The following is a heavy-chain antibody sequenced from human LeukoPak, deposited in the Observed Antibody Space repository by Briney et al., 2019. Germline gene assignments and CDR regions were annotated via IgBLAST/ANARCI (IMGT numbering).Heavy chain of an antibody. CDR2: ISGSGNIT. CDR3: ARDMLFGESVYNWFDP. D-gene: IGHD3/OR15-3a*01. J-gene: IGHJ5*02. Sequence: GGSLRLSCAASGFTFSLYAMSWVRQAPGKGLEWVSAISGSGNITYSADSVQGRFTISRDNSKNTLYLQMNSLRGEDTAVYYCARDMLFGESVYNWFDPWGQGTLVTVSS. V-gene: IGHV3-23*01. CDR1: GFTFSLYA.